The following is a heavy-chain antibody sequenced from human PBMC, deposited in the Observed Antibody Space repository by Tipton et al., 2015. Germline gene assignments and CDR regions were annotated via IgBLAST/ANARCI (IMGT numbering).Heavy chain of an antibody. CDR1: GFDFETYA. D-gene: IGHD6-13*01. CDR2: INWTGGMT. V-gene: IGHV3-9*01. CDR3: AREGSSWYFGVY. Sequence: SLRLSCAASGFDFETYAMHWVRQAPGKGLEWVAGINWTGGMTAHADSVGGRFTISRDNAKNSLYLQMNSLRAEDTAFYYCAREGSSWYFGVYWGQGTLVSVSS. J-gene: IGHJ4*02.